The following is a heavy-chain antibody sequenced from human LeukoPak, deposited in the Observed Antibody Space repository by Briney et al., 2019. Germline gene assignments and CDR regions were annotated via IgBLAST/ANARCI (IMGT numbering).Heavy chain of an antibody. CDR1: GFTFSSYS. CDR2: ISSSSSTI. Sequence: PGGSLRLSCAASGFTFSSYSMNWVRQAPGKGLEWVSYISSSSSTIYYADSEKGRFTISRDNAKNSLYLQMNSLRAEDTAVYYCAREGRQQLATNAFDIWGQGTMVTVSS. V-gene: IGHV3-48*01. D-gene: IGHD6-13*01. J-gene: IGHJ3*02. CDR3: AREGRQQLATNAFDI.